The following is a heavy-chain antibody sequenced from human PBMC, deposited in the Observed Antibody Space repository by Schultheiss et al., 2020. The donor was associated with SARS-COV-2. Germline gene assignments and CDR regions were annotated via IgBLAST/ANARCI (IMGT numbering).Heavy chain of an antibody. CDR1: GFTFSGSA. CDR3: ARNEFRVYGMDG. Sequence: GGSLRLSCAASGFTFSGSAMHWVRQAPGKGLEWVSYISSSGSTIYYADSVKGRFTISRDNAKNSLYLQMNSLRAEDTAVYYCARNEFRVYGMDGWGQGTTVTVSS. D-gene: IGHD3-10*01. CDR2: ISSSGSTI. V-gene: IGHV3-48*04. J-gene: IGHJ6*02.